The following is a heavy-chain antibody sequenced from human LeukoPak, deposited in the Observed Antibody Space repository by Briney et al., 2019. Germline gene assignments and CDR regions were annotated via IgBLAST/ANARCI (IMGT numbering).Heavy chain of an antibody. CDR1: GFSFSSDG. Sequence: QPGGSLRLSCSAAGFSFSSDGVHWVRQAPGKGLEYVSAITSNGGSTFYTDSVKGRFSISRDNSRNTLYLQMSSLRPEDTAVYYCVRAWYYFDYWGQGTLVTVSS. D-gene: IGHD2-15*01. CDR2: ITSNGGST. CDR3: VRAWYYFDY. J-gene: IGHJ4*02. V-gene: IGHV3-64D*09.